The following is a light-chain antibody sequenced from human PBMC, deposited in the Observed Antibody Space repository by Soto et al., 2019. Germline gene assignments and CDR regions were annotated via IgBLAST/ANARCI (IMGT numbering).Light chain of an antibody. J-gene: IGLJ1*01. Sequence: QSVLTQPPSASGTPGQKVTISCSGSSSNIGPNAVNWSQQLPGTAPKLLLYNNNQRPSGVSDRFSGSKSGTSGSLAISGLQSDDEADYHCAAWDDSLNGLVFGTGTKLTVL. CDR1: SSNIGPNA. CDR2: NNN. CDR3: AAWDDSLNGLV. V-gene: IGLV1-44*01.